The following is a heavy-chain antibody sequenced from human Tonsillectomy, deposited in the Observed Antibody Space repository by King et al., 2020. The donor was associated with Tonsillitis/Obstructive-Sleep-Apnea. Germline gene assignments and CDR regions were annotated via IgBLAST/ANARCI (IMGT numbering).Heavy chain of an antibody. D-gene: IGHD3-22*01. J-gene: IGHJ6*02. CDR1: GYTLTELS. CDR2: FDPEDGET. CDR3: ATLSGPDSRGYPNYYGMDV. Sequence: QLVQSGAEVKKPGASVKVSCKVSGYTLTELSMHWVRQAPGKGLEWMGGFDPEDGETIYAQKFQGRVTMTEDTSTDTAYMELSSLRSEDTAVYYCATLSGPDSRGYPNYYGMDVWGQGTTVTVSS. V-gene: IGHV1-24*01.